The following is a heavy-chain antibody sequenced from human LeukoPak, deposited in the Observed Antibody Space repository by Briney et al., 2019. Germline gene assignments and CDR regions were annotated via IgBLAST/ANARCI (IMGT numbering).Heavy chain of an antibody. CDR3: AKAVTLRVVRWQQLACDAFDI. J-gene: IGHJ3*02. CDR1: GFTFSSYA. D-gene: IGHD6-13*01. V-gene: IGHV3-23*01. Sequence: GGSLGLSCAASGFTFSSYAMSWVRQAPGKGLEWVSAISGSGGSTYYADSVKGRFTISRDNSKNTLYLQMNSLRAEDTAVYYCAKAVTLRVVRWQQLACDAFDIWGQGTMVTVSS. CDR2: ISGSGGST.